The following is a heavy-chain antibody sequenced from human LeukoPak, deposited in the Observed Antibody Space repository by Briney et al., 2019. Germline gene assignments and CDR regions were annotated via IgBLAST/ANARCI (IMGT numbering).Heavy chain of an antibody. CDR3: ERGGGGYLTNNWFDP. D-gene: IGHD1-1*01. V-gene: IGHV4-34*01. CDR1: GWSFSRYY. CDR2: INHIGRT. Sequence: SETLSLTCAVYGWSFSRYYLSWIRQPPGKGLAWIGEINHIGRTNYNPSLKSRVTLSVDTSKNQFSLKLSSVPAADTAVYYCERGGGGYLTNNWFDPWGQGTLVTVSS. J-gene: IGHJ5*02.